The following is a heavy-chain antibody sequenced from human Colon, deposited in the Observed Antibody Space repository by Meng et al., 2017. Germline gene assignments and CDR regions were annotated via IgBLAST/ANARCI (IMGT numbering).Heavy chain of an antibody. Sequence: GGSLRLSCAASGFTFGAYSMYWVRQPPGKGLEWVSRITPNSDTIVYEDSVKGRFTVSRDNAKNSLSLHMNSLRPEDMALYYCTRGTWGNPFDIWGPGTMVTVSS. D-gene: IGHD7-27*01. CDR2: ITPNSDTI. CDR1: GFTFGAYS. V-gene: IGHV3-9*03. CDR3: TRGTWGNPFDI. J-gene: IGHJ3*02.